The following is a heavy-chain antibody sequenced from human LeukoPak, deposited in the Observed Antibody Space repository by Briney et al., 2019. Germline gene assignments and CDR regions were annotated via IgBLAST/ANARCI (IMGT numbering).Heavy chain of an antibody. CDR1: GFTFSSYA. D-gene: IGHD3-22*01. J-gene: IGHJ4*02. Sequence: GGSLRLSCAASGFTFSSYAMHWVRQAPGKGLEWVAVISYDGSNKYYADSVKGRFTISRDNSKNTLYLQMNSLRAEDTAVYYCAKVDYDSSGYYYWSTYYFDYWGQGTLVTVSS. CDR3: AKVDYDSSGYYYWSTYYFDY. V-gene: IGHV3-30*04. CDR2: ISYDGSNK.